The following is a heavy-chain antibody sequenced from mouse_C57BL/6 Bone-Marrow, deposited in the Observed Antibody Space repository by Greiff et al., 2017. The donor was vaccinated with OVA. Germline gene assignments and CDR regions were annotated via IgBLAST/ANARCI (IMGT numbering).Heavy chain of an antibody. V-gene: IGHV3-8*01. CDR3: ARSFYYYGSSYVGFAY. J-gene: IGHJ3*01. CDR1: GYSITSDY. Sequence: DVQLQESGPGLAKPSQTLSLTCSVTGYSITSDYWNWIRKFPGNKLEYMGYISYSGSTYYNPSLKSRISITRDTSKNQYYLQLNSVTTEDTATYYCARSFYYYGSSYVGFAYWGQGTLVTVSA. CDR2: ISYSGST. D-gene: IGHD1-1*01.